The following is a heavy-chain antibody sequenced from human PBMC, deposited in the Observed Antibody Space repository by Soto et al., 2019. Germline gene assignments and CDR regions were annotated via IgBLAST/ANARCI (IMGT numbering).Heavy chain of an antibody. CDR1: GYTFTSYA. D-gene: IGHD3-22*01. CDR2: INAGNGNT. V-gene: IGHV1-3*01. Sequence: ASVKVSCKASGYTFTSYAMHWVRQAPGQRLEWMGWINAGNGNTKYSQKLQGRVTMTTDTSTSTAYMELRSLRSDDTAVYYCARSGSSGYYVDYWGQGTLVTVSS. CDR3: ARSGSSGYYVDY. J-gene: IGHJ4*02.